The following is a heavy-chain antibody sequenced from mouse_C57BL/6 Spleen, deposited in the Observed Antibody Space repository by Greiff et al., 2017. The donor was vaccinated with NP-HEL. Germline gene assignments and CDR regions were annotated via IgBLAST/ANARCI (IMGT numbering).Heavy chain of an antibody. CDR2: INYDGSST. D-gene: IGHD1-1*01. V-gene: IGHV5-16*01. J-gene: IGHJ4*01. CDR1: GFTFSDYY. CDR3: ASYYYGSYAMDY. Sequence: DVHLVESEGGLVQPGSSMKLSCTASGFTFSDYYMAWVRQVPEKGLEWVANINYDGSSTYYLDSLKSRFIISRDNAKNILYLQMSSLKSEDTATYYCASYYYGSYAMDYWGQGTSVTVSS.